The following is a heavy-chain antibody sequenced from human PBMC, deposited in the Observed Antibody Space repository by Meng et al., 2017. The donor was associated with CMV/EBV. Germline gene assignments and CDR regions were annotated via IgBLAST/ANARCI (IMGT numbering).Heavy chain of an antibody. D-gene: IGHD6-19*01. CDR2: IRYDGSNK. CDR3: AKLLVVAGTVGRTKGAYRDY. J-gene: IGHJ4*02. V-gene: IGHV3-30*02. Sequence: LTGAASGFTFSSSGMHWVRQAPGKGLEWGAFIRYDGSNKYYADSVKGRFTISRDNSKNTLYLQMNSLRAEDTAVYYCAKLLVVAGTVGRTKGAYRDYWGQGTLVTVSS. CDR1: GFTFSSSG.